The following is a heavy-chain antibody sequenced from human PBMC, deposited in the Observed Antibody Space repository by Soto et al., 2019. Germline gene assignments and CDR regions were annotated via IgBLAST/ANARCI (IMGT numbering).Heavy chain of an antibody. CDR3: ARPRIAVAGTYYFDY. CDR1: GYSFTSYW. Sequence: PGESLKISCKGSGYSFTSYWIGWVRQMPGKGLEWMGIIYPGDSDTRYSPSFQGQVTISADKSISTAYLQWSSLKASDTAMYYCARPRIAVAGTYYFDYWGQGTRVTVSA. CDR2: IYPGDSDT. D-gene: IGHD6-19*01. V-gene: IGHV5-51*01. J-gene: IGHJ4*02.